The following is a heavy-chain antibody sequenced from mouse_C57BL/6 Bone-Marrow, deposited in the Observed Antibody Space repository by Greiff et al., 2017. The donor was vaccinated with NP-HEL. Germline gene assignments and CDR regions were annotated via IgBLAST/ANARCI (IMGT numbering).Heavy chain of an antibody. V-gene: IGHV1-4*01. CDR3: ARFCWAWFAY. CDR2: INPSSGYT. J-gene: IGHJ3*01. Sequence: LVESGAELARPGASVKMSCKASGYTFTSYTMHWVKQRPGQGLEWIGYINPSSGYTKYNQKFKDKATLTADKSSSTAYMQLSSLTSEDSAVYYCARFCWAWFAYWGQGTLVTVSA. D-gene: IGHD4-1*01. CDR1: GYTFTSYT.